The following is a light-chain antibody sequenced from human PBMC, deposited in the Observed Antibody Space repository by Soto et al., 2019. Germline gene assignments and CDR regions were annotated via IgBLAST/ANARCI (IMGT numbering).Light chain of an antibody. Sequence: EIVLTQSPASLSLSPGERATLSCRASQSVGSSLAWYQLKLGQAPRLLIYAASDRATGIPGRFSGSGSGTDFTLIISSLEPEDFAVYYCQQPEVFGQGTRLEIK. V-gene: IGKV3-11*01. CDR2: AAS. CDR3: QQPEV. CDR1: QSVGSS. J-gene: IGKJ5*01.